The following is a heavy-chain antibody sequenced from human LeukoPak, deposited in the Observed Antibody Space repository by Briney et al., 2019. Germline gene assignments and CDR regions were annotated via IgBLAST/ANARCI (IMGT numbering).Heavy chain of an antibody. CDR3: AWSGSSSWDPLDY. J-gene: IGHJ4*02. CDR1: GFTFSSYA. D-gene: IGHD6-13*01. Sequence: GGSLRLSCAASGFTFSSYAMHWVRQAPGKGLEYVSAISSNGGSTYYANSVKGRFTISRDNSKNTLYLQMGSLRAEDMAVYYCAWSGSSSWDPLDYWGQGTLVTVSS. V-gene: IGHV3-64*01. CDR2: ISSNGGST.